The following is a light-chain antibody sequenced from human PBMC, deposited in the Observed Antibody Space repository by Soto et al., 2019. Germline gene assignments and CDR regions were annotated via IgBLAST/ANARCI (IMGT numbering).Light chain of an antibody. J-gene: IGLJ1*01. Sequence: QSALTQPRSVSGSTGQSVTISCTGTSSYVGAYKYVSWYPHYPGEAPKVMIYDVTQRPSGVPDRFSGTKPGNTASLTISGLQAEDEADYYCCSDAGSYTWVFGSGTKVTVL. CDR3: CSDAGSYTWV. CDR2: DVT. CDR1: SSYVGAYKY. V-gene: IGLV2-11*01.